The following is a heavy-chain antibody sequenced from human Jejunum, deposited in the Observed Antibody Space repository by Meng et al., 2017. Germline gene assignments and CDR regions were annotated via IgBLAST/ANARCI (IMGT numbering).Heavy chain of an antibody. CDR2: TYYRSKWSS. CDR1: GDSVSSNSAA. Sequence: SETLSLTCAISGDSVSSNSAAWNWIRQSPSRGLEWLGRTYYRSKWSSDYAVSVRGRITINADTSKNQFSLQLNSVTPEDTAVYYCARKAVAVGTFDYWGQGILVIVSS. J-gene: IGHJ4*02. V-gene: IGHV6-1*01. D-gene: IGHD6-19*01. CDR3: ARKAVAVGTFDY.